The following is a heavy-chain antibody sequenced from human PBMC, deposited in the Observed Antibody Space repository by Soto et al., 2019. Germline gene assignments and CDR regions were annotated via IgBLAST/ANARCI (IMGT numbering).Heavy chain of an antibody. CDR3: ARLSSLWYFDL. V-gene: IGHV4-59*08. CDR2: IYYSGST. J-gene: IGHJ2*01. Sequence: QVQLQESGPGLVKPSETLSLTCTVSGDSISSYYWSWIRQPPGKGLEWIGYIYYSGSTKHNPSLKSRATTSVDTSKNQFSVKLSSVTAADTAVYYCARLSSLWYFDLWGRGTLVTVSS. D-gene: IGHD3-10*01. CDR1: GDSISSYY.